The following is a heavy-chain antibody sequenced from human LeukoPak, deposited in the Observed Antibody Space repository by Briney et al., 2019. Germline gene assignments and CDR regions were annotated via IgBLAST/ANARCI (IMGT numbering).Heavy chain of an antibody. D-gene: IGHD2-15*01. Sequence: QAGGSLRLSCAASGFTVSNNYMSWVRQAPGKGLEWVSSISGSGDTTYFADSVRGRFTLSRDNSRNTLFLQMDSLRVDDTAVYYCAKAKGGLWGQGTLVTVSS. CDR3: AKAKGGL. CDR1: GFTVSNNY. CDR2: ISGSGDTT. V-gene: IGHV3-23*01. J-gene: IGHJ4*02.